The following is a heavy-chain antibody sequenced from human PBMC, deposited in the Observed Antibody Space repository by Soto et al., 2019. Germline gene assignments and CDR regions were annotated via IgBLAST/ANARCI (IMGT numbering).Heavy chain of an antibody. CDR2: IYHSGST. D-gene: IGHD1-1*01. Sequence: QLQLQESGSGLVRPSQTLSLTCAVSGGSISSGGYSWNWIRQPPGKGLEWIGYIYHSGSTLYNPSLKSRVXXXLXQSKNQFSLKWSSVTAADTAVYYCARDQLEGNWFDPWGQGTLVTVSS. CDR1: GGSISSGGYS. J-gene: IGHJ5*02. CDR3: ARDQLEGNWFDP. V-gene: IGHV4-30-2*01.